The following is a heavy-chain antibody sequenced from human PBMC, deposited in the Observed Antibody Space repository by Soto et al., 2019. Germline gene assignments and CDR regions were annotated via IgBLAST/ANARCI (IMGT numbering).Heavy chain of an antibody. V-gene: IGHV3-23*01. J-gene: IGHJ4*02. Sequence: GGALRLSCAASGFTFSSYSLSRGRQAPGEGLEWVSAISGSGGSTYYADSVKGRFTISRDNSKNTLYLQMNSLRAEDTAVYYCANTLIAVADYYFDYWGQGTLVTVSS. CDR1: GFTFSSYS. CDR2: ISGSGGST. D-gene: IGHD6-19*01. CDR3: ANTLIAVADYYFDY.